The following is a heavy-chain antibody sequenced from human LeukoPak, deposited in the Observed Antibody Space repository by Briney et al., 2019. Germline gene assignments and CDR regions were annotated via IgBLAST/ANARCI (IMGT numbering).Heavy chain of an antibody. CDR2: IYYSGTT. Sequence: SETLSLTCTVSGGSISSRSYYWGWIRQPPGKGLEWIGSIYYSGTTYYNPSLKSRVTISVDTSKNHLSLKLSSVTAADTAVYYCARIITMIVVVHDAFDIWGQGTMVTVSS. D-gene: IGHD3-22*01. CDR3: ARIITMIVVVHDAFDI. J-gene: IGHJ3*02. CDR1: GGSISSRSYY. V-gene: IGHV4-39*01.